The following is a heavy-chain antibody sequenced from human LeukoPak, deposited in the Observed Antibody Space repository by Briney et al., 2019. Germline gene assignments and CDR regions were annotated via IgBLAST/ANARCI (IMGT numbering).Heavy chain of an antibody. CDR3: ARGVAFDI. CDR1: GGSISTYY. CDR2: IYYSGST. Sequence: SSETLSLTCTVSGGSISTYYCSWIRQPPGKGLEWIGYIYYSGSTNYNPSLKSRVTISVDTSKNQFSLKLSSVTAADTAVYYCARGVAFDIWGQGTMVTVSS. V-gene: IGHV4-59*01. J-gene: IGHJ3*02.